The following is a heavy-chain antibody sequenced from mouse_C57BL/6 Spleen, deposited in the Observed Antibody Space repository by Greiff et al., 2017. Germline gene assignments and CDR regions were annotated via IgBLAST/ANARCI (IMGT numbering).Heavy chain of an antibody. D-gene: IGHD1-1*01. CDR1: GYAFSSYW. CDR3: ARKGLRYAMDY. CDR2: IYPGDGDT. Sequence: VQLQESGAELVKPGASVKISCKASGYAFSSYWMNWVKQRPGKGLEWIGQIYPGDGDTNYNGKFKGKATLTADKSSSTAYMQLSSLTSEDSAVYFCARKGLRYAMDYWGQGTSVTVSS. V-gene: IGHV1-80*01. J-gene: IGHJ4*01.